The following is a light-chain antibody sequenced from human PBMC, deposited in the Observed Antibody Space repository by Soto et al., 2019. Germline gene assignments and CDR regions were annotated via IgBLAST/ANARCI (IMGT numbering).Light chain of an antibody. CDR1: SSDVGSYNY. Sequence: QSVLTQPASVSGSPGQSITISCTGTSSDVGSYNYVSWYQQYPGKAPKLMIYDVGNRPSGLSNRFSGSKSGNTAFLTISGLQAEDEADYYCSSCTTSSTLHVFGTGTKVTVL. J-gene: IGLJ1*01. CDR2: DVG. V-gene: IGLV2-14*03. CDR3: SSCTTSSTLHV.